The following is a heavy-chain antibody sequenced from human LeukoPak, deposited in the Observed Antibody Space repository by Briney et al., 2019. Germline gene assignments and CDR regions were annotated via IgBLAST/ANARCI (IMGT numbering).Heavy chain of an antibody. V-gene: IGHV3-74*01. D-gene: IGHD1-26*01. CDR1: GFTFSYYW. J-gene: IGHJ5*02. CDR2: INTDGSST. Sequence: PGGSLRLSCTASGFTFSYYWMHWVRQAPGKGPVWVSRINTDGSSTTCADSVKGRFTISRDNAKNTLYLQMNSLRAEDTAVYYCARLVITGRLDPWGQGTLVTASS. CDR3: ARLVITGRLDP.